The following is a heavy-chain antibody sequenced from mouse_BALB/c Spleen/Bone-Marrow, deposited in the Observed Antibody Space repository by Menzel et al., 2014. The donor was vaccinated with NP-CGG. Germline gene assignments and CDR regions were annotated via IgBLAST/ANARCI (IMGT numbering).Heavy chain of an antibody. J-gene: IGHJ4*01. V-gene: IGHV14-4*02. CDR2: IDPENGDT. D-gene: IGHD2-10*02. Sequence: VQLQQSGAELVRSGASVKLSCTGSGFNIKDSYMHWVKQRPGQGLEWIGWIDPENGDTEYAPKFQGKATMTADTSSNTAYLQLSSLTSEDTAVYCCTPYGNYGWEYWGQGTSVTVSS. CDR1: GFNIKDSY. CDR3: TPYGNYGWEY.